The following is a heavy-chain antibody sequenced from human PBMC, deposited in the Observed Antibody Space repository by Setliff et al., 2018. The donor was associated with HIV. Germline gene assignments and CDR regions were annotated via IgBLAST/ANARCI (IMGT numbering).Heavy chain of an antibody. CDR1: GYTFTDYF. V-gene: IGHV1-2*02. J-gene: IGHJ4*02. Sequence: ASVKVSCKASGYTFTDYFMHWVRQAPGQGLEWMGWISPNNGDTTIPQRFRGRVTMTRDTSINTAYMELSGVRSDDTAVYFCARQLSNSFDYWGQGTLVTVSS. CDR3: ARQLSNSFDY. D-gene: IGHD1-1*01. CDR2: ISPNNGDT.